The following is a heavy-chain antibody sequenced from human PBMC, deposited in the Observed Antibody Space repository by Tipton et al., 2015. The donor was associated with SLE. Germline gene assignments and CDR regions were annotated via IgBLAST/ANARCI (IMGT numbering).Heavy chain of an antibody. CDR2: IYYSGST. V-gene: IGHV4-39*01. Sequence: TLSLTCTVSGGSISSSSYYWGWIRQPPGKGLEWIGSIYYSGSTYYNPSLKSRVTISVATSKNQFSLKLSSVTAADTAVYYCARGAKERITLVRVRPYYFDYWGQGSLVTVSS. D-gene: IGHD3-10*01. CDR1: GGSISSSSYY. CDR3: ARGAKERITLVRVRPYYFDY. J-gene: IGHJ4*01.